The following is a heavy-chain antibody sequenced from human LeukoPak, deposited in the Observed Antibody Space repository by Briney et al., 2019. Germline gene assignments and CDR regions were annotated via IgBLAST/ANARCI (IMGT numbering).Heavy chain of an antibody. J-gene: IGHJ4*02. CDR2: INWNGGST. CDR3: AGGDRNGWYFDY. D-gene: IGHD6-19*01. Sequence: GSLRLSCAASGFRFDDHGMSWVRQAPGKGLEWVSGINWNGGSTGYGDSVKGRFTISRDNAKNSLYLQMNSLRAEDTALYYCAGGDRNGWYFDYWGQGVLVTVSS. CDR1: GFRFDDHG. V-gene: IGHV3-20*04.